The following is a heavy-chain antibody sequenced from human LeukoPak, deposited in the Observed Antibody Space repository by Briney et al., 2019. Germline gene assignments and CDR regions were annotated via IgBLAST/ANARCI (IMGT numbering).Heavy chain of an antibody. D-gene: IGHD3-22*01. V-gene: IGHV4-38-2*02. CDR3: AGYTADTAGYSFDF. CDR1: GYSISSGYY. J-gene: IGHJ4*02. CDR2: IHHSGVT. Sequence: SETLSLTCTVSGYSISSGYYWSWIRQPPGKGLEWIATIHHSGVTYYNPSLKSRVTMSVDTSKNQISLKLGSVTAASTAVYYCAGYTADTAGYSFDFWGQGALVTVSS.